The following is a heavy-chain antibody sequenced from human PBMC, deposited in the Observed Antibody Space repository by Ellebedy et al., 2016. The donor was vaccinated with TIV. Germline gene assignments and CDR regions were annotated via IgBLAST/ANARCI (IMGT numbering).Heavy chain of an antibody. D-gene: IGHD1-26*01. CDR2: MRQDGGDK. CDR3: ATDGSYGDYLSPTHAFEI. CDR1: GFSFRSYW. Sequence: GESLKISCAASGFSFRSYWMSWVRQAPGKGLEWVANMRQDGGDKYYVDSVKGRFTISRDSAKNSLYLQMNSLRVDDAAMYYCATDGSYGDYLSPTHAFEIWGQGTMLIVSS. J-gene: IGHJ3*02. V-gene: IGHV3-7*01.